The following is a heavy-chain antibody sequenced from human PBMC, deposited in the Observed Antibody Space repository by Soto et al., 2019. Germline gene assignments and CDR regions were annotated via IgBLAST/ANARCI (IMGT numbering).Heavy chain of an antibody. CDR2: INHSGST. CDR3: ARGYSYYYYGMDV. D-gene: IGHD4-4*01. J-gene: IGHJ6*02. Sequence: QVQLQQWGAGLLKPSETLSLTCAVYGGSFSGYYWSWIRQPPGKGLEWIGEINHSGSTNYNPSLKSHVTISVDTSKNQFSLKLRSVTAADTAVYYCARGYSYYYYGMDVWGQGTTVTVSS. CDR1: GGSFSGYY. V-gene: IGHV4-34*01.